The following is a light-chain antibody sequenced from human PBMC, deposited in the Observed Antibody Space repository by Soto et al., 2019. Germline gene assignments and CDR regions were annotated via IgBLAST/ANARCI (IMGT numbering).Light chain of an antibody. J-gene: IGKJ4*01. CDR2: TAS. CDR3: QQVKSYPLT. Sequence: DIQLTQSPSFRSASVGDRVSITCQATQGISTYLAWYQHKPGKAPKLLIYTASTLQSGVPSRFSGSGSGTDFTLTISSLQPEDFATYYCQQVKSYPLTFGGGTKVEIK. V-gene: IGKV1-9*01. CDR1: QGISTY.